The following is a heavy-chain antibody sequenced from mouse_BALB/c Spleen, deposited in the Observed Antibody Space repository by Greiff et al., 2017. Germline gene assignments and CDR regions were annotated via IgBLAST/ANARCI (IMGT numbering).Heavy chain of an antibody. CDR1: GFTFSSYT. D-gene: IGHD2-4*01. V-gene: IGHV5-12-2*01. CDR3: ARHYDYDGYYFDY. J-gene: IGHJ2*01. CDR2: ISNGGGST. Sequence: EVQGVESGGGLVQPGGSLKLSCAASGFTFSSYTMSWVRQTPEKRLEWVAYISNGGGSTYYPDTVKGRFTISRDNAKNTLYLQMSSLKSEDTAMYYCARHYDYDGYYFDYWGQGTTLTVSS.